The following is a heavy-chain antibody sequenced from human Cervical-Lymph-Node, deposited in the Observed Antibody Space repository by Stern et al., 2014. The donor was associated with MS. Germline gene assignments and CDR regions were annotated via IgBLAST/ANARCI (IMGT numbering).Heavy chain of an antibody. CDR2: VNPNSGGT. CDR1: GYTFTAYY. Sequence: QVQLVQSGAEVKKPGASVKVSCKASGYTFTAYYLHWVRQAPGQGLAWMGWVNPNSGGTSYAPKFHGRGTMTRDKSTSTAFMEMSTLTSDDTAFYYCARGPSEHWGGHYNSNGMDVWGQGTTVTVSS. V-gene: IGHV1-2*02. D-gene: IGHD2-21*01. CDR3: ARGPSEHWGGHYNSNGMDV. J-gene: IGHJ6*02.